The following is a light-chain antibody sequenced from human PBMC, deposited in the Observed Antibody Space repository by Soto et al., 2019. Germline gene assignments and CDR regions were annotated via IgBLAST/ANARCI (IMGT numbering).Light chain of an antibody. CDR3: SSYTISRTYV. Sequence: QSALTQPASVSGSPGQSITISCTGTSSDVGAYNFVSWHQQHPGKAPTLIIYNVYDRPSGISYRFSGSKSGNTASLTISGLQGEDEADYYCSSYTISRTYVFGTGTKVTVL. V-gene: IGLV2-14*03. CDR1: SSDVGAYNF. J-gene: IGLJ1*01. CDR2: NVY.